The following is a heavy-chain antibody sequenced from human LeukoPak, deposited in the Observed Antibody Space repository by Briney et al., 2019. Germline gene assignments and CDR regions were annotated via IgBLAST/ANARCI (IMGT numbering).Heavy chain of an antibody. J-gene: IGHJ4*02. D-gene: IGHD5/OR15-5a*01. CDR3: ARHLRSVYDPRAFDY. Sequence: SETLSLTCTVSGGYISSSSYFWAWIRQPPGKGLECIGSMSYSGSTYYNPSLKSRVTISVDTSKNQFSLELTPVTAADTAVYYCARHLRSVYDPRAFDYWGQGTLVTVSS. CDR2: MSYSGST. V-gene: IGHV4-39*01. CDR1: GGYISSSSYF.